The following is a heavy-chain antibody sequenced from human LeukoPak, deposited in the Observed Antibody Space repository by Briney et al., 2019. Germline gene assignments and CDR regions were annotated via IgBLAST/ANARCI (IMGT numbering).Heavy chain of an antibody. Sequence: GASVKVSCKASGYTFSAYYMHWVRQAPGQGLDWMGWIDTNSGATKYAQKFQGRVTITRDTSIGTAYMELSTLISDDTAVYYCASGAFCVGGSCQLHRVASWGLGTLVTVSS. V-gene: IGHV1-2*02. J-gene: IGHJ4*02. CDR1: GYTFSAYY. CDR2: IDTNSGAT. D-gene: IGHD2-15*01. CDR3: ASGAFCVGGSCQLHRVAS.